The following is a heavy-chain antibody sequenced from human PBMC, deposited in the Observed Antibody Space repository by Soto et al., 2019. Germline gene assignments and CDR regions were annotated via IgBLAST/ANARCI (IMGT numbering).Heavy chain of an antibody. CDR2: INAGNGNT. CDR3: ARHRSSGWSLDY. D-gene: IGHD6-19*01. CDR1: GYTFTGYA. V-gene: IGHV1-3*01. Sequence: ASVKVSCKASGYTFTGYAMHWVRQAPGQRLEWMGWINAGNGNTKYSQKFQGRVTITRDTSASTAYMELSSLRSEDTAVYYCARHRSSGWSLDYWGQGTLVTVSS. J-gene: IGHJ4*02.